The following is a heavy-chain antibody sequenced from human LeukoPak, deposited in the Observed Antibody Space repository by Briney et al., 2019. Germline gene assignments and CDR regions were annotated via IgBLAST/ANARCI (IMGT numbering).Heavy chain of an antibody. Sequence: PSETLSLTCAVSNYPITGDYYWVWIRQPPGRGLEWIGQIFHSGIAHYNPSLKSRVTMSVDTSRSQFSVNLNSVTAADTAVYYCGRAGFGTAYNRFYYYMDVWGKGTTVTVSS. J-gene: IGHJ6*03. V-gene: IGHV4-38-2*01. CDR2: IFHSGIA. CDR1: NYPITGDYY. D-gene: IGHD3-16*01. CDR3: GRAGFGTAYNRFYYYMDV.